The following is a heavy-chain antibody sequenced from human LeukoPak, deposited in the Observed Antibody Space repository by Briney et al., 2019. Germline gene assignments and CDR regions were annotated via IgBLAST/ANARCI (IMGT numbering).Heavy chain of an antibody. Sequence: ASVKVSCKASXYTFTFXYMXXXRXXXXXXLEXMGWVNPNSGGKNYAQKSQGRVHMTRDPSISTAYMEVSRLRSDDTAVYYCARRFASGGRRDNWFAPWGQGTLVTVSS. D-gene: IGHD2-15*01. CDR1: XYTFTFXY. CDR2: VNPNSGGK. CDR3: ARRFASGGRRDNWFAP. V-gene: IGHV1-2*02. J-gene: IGHJ5*02.